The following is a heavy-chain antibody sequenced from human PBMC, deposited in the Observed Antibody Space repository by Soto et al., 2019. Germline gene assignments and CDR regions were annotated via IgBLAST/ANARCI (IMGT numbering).Heavy chain of an antibody. J-gene: IGHJ6*02. CDR3: AREYYGPVGYYGMDV. Sequence: PGESLKISCKGSGYSFTSYWISWVRQMPGKGLEWMGRIDPSDSYTNYSPSFQGHVTISADKSISTAYLQWSSLKASDTAMYYCAREYYGPVGYYGMDVWGQGTTVTVSS. CDR2: IDPSDSYT. CDR1: GYSFTSYW. D-gene: IGHD3-10*01. V-gene: IGHV5-10-1*01.